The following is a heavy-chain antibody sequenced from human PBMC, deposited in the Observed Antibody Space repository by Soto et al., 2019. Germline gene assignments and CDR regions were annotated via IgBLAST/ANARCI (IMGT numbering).Heavy chain of an antibody. D-gene: IGHD3-3*01. Sequence: GGSLRLSCAASGFTFSNAWMSWVRQAPGKGLEWVGRIKSKTDGGTTDYAAPVKGRFTISRDDSKNTLYLQMNSLKTEDTAVYYCGIFGVVSETFFDYWGQGTLVTVSS. CDR3: GIFGVVSETFFDY. J-gene: IGHJ4*02. V-gene: IGHV3-15*01. CDR2: IKSKTDGGTT. CDR1: GFTFSNAW.